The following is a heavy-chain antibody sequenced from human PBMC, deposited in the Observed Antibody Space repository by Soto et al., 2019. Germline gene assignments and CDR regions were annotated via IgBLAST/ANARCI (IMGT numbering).Heavy chain of an antibody. CDR1: GGSISSSNW. V-gene: IGHV4-4*02. D-gene: IGHD2-2*01. CDR2: IYHSGGT. Sequence: SETLSLTCAVSGGSISSSNWWSWVRQPPGKGLEWIGEIYHSGGTNYNPSLKSRVTISVDKSKNQFSLKLSSVTAADTAVYYCARGSCSSTSCYYYYYGMDVWGQGTTVTVSS. CDR3: ARGSCSSTSCYYYYYGMDV. J-gene: IGHJ6*02.